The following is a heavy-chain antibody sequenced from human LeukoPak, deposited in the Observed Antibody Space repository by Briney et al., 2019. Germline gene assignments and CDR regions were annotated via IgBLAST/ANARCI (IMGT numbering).Heavy chain of an antibody. D-gene: IGHD6-19*01. CDR2: IHYSGST. J-gene: IGHJ4*02. CDR3: ARHQGQWLILYYFDY. Sequence: PSETLSLTCTVSGDSISTNYSYWGWIRQPPGKGLAWIGSIHYSGSTYYNPSLKSRVTMSVDPSKNQFSLKVTSVTATDTAAYYCARHQGQWLILYYFDYWGQGSVVTVSS. CDR1: GDSISTNYSY. V-gene: IGHV4-39*01.